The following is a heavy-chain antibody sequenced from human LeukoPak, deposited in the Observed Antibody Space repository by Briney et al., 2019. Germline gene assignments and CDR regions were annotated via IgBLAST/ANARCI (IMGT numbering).Heavy chain of an antibody. Sequence: SETLSLTCTISGGSVSDYYWSWIRQPPGKGLEWIGYIFYSGSTNYNPSLKSRVTISVDTSKNQFSLKLSPVTAADTALYYCARGNSYYDSSGYFPWESFQHWGQGTLVTVSS. CDR2: IFYSGST. J-gene: IGHJ1*01. CDR1: GGSVSDYY. CDR3: ARGNSYYDSSGYFPWESFQH. V-gene: IGHV4-59*02. D-gene: IGHD3-22*01.